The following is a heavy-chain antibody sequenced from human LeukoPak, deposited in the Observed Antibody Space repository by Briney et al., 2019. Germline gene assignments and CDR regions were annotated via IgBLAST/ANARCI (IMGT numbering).Heavy chain of an antibody. CDR3: ARGAGGGSYPLDY. D-gene: IGHD1-26*01. CDR2: IYYSGST. Sequence: SETLSLTCTVSGGSISSYYWSWIRQPPGKGLEWIGYIYYSGSTNYNPSLKSRVTISVDTSKNQFSLKLSSVTAADTAVYYCARGAGGGSYPLDYWGQGTLVTVSS. CDR1: GGSISSYY. V-gene: IGHV4-59*08. J-gene: IGHJ4*02.